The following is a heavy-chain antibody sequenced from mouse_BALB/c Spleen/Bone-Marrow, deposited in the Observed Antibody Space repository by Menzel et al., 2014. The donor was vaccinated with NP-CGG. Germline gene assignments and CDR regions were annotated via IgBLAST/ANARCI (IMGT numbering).Heavy chain of an antibody. V-gene: IGHV1-52*01. D-gene: IGHD2-4*01. CDR1: GYTFTSYW. CDR3: ARGRDYDVFSY. J-gene: IGHJ3*01. CDR2: IDPYDSET. Sequence: VQLVESGAELVRPGASVKLSCKASGYTFTSYWMNWVKQRPEQGLEWIGRIDPYDSETHYNQKFKDKAILTVDKSSSAAYMQLSGVTSEGSAVYYCARGRDYDVFSYWGQGSLVTVSA.